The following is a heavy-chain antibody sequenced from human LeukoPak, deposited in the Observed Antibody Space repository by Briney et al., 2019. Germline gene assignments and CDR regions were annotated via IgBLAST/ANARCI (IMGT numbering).Heavy chain of an antibody. CDR1: GYTFTGYY. CDR2: ISAYNGNT. D-gene: IGHD4-17*01. Sequence: ASVKVSCKASGYTFTGYYMHWVRQAPGQGLEWMGWISAYNGNTNYAQKLQGRVTMTTDTSTSTAYMELRSLRSDDTAVYYCARDYGDYVGFDPWGQGTLVTVSS. CDR3: ARDYGDYVGFDP. J-gene: IGHJ5*02. V-gene: IGHV1-18*04.